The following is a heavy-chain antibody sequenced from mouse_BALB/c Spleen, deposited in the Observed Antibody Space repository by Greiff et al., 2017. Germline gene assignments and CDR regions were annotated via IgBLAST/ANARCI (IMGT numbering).Heavy chain of an antibody. CDR3: ARGGNGAY. J-gene: IGHJ3*01. Sequence: VQLQQSGAELVKPGASVKLSCTASGFNINDTSMHWVKQRPEQGLEWIGRIDPANGNTKYDPKFQGKATITADTSSNTAYLQLSSLTSEDTAVYYCARGGNGAYWGQGTLVTVSA. CDR1: GFNINDTS. D-gene: IGHD2-1*01. V-gene: IGHV14-3*02. CDR2: IDPANGNT.